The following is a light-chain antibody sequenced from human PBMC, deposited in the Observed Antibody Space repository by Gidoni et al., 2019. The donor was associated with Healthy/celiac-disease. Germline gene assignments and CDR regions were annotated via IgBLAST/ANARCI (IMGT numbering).Light chain of an antibody. V-gene: IGLV2-8*01. CDR1: SSDVGGYNY. Sequence: QSAPPQPPSASGSPGQSVTISCTGTSSDVGGYNYVSWYQQHPGKAPKLMIYEVSKRPSGVPDRFSGSKSGNMASLTVSGLQAEDEADYYCSSYAGSNNWVFGGGTKLTVL. CDR3: SSYAGSNNWV. CDR2: EVS. J-gene: IGLJ3*02.